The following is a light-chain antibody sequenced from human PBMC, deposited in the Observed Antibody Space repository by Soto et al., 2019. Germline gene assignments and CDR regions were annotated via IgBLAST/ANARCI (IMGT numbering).Light chain of an antibody. Sequence: QSVLTQPASVSASPGQSLTISCSGTSSDIGAYNSVSWYQQHPGRAPQLMIYDVSYRPSGISSRFSGSKSGNTASLTISGLQTDDDADYYCASYTTAMIRVFGGGTKLTVL. CDR3: ASYTTAMIRV. V-gene: IGLV2-14*01. CDR2: DVS. J-gene: IGLJ2*01. CDR1: SSDIGAYNS.